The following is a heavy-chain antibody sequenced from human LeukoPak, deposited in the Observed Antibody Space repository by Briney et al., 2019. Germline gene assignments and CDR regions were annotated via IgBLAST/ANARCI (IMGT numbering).Heavy chain of an antibody. Sequence: SETLSLTCTVSGGSISSSSYYWGWIRQPPGKGLDWFGNIYYSGSTYYNPSLKSRVTITVDSSKNHFSLKLSSVTAADTAVYYCAWLYDFWSGYPVYWGQGILVSVSS. CDR2: IYYSGST. CDR1: GGSISSSSYY. V-gene: IGHV4-39*07. J-gene: IGHJ4*02. D-gene: IGHD3-3*01. CDR3: AWLYDFWSGYPVY.